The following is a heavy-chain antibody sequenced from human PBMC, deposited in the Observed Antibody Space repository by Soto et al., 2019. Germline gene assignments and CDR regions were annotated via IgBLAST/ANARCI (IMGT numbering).Heavy chain of an antibody. J-gene: IGHJ4*01. V-gene: IGHV4-59*08. CDR3: ARQPYTRGAYYFDY. D-gene: IGHD6-19*01. Sequence: QVQLQESGPGLVKPSETLSLTCTVSGDSISSYYWSWIRQPPGKGLEWIGYIFHTGSAKYNPSLKSRVTISIDTSKNQFSLRLSSVTAADKAVYYCARQPYTRGAYYFDYWCQGTPVTVSS. CDR1: GDSISSYY. CDR2: IFHTGSA.